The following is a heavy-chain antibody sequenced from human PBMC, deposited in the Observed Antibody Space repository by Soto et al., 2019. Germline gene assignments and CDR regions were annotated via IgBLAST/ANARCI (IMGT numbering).Heavy chain of an antibody. J-gene: IGHJ4*02. CDR3: ARGSTGYSSSWSRY. V-gene: IGHV4-59*08. Sequence: QVQLQESGPGLVKPSETLSLTCTVSGGSISSYYWSWIRQPPGKGLEWIGYIYNSGSTNYNPSLKSRVTISVDTSKNQFSLKLSSVTAADTAVYYCARGSTGYSSSWSRYWGQGTLVTVSS. CDR1: GGSISSYY. D-gene: IGHD6-13*01. CDR2: IYNSGST.